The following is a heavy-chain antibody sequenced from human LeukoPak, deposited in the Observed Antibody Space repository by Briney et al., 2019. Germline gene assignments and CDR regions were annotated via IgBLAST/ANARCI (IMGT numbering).Heavy chain of an antibody. V-gene: IGHV1-2*02. D-gene: IGHD6-6*01. Sequence: GASVKVSCKASGYTFTGYYMHWVRQAPGQGLEWMGWINPNSGGTNYEQKFQGRVTMTRDTSISTAYMQLRRLRSDDTAVYYCARGLGSSSVWFDPWGQGPLVPVSS. CDR3: ARGLGSSSVWFDP. CDR2: INPNSGGT. CDR1: GYTFTGYY. J-gene: IGHJ5*02.